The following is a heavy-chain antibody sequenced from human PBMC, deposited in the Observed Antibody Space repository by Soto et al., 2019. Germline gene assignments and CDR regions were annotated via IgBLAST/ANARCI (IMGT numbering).Heavy chain of an antibody. CDR1: GFTFANSW. CDR2: IKEDGSET. Sequence: LRLSCAASGFTFANSWMAWVRQAPGKGLEWVANIKEDGSETYDVASLRGRFAISRDNAKSSLFLQMTGLRADDTVVYFCASDARPDVLRDLLIRQRAKIFGVDPTRGIGHYYYGMDVWGQGTTVTVSS. V-gene: IGHV3-7*03. J-gene: IGHJ6*02. D-gene: IGHD3-3*01. CDR3: ASDARPDVLRDLLIRQRAKIFGVDPTRGIGHYYYGMDV.